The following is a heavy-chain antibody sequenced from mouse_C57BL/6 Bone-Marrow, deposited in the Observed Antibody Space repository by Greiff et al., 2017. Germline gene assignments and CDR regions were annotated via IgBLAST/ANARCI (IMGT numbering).Heavy chain of an antibody. D-gene: IGHD2-4*01. CDR1: GYTFTNYW. CDR2: IYPGGGYT. V-gene: IGHV1-63*01. CDR3: ARFDYDDYYAMDY. Sequence: VQLQESGAELVRPGTSVKMSCKASGYTFTNYWIGWAKQRPGHGLEWIGDIYPGGGYTNYNEKFKGKATLTADKSSSPASMQFSSLTSEYSAIYYCARFDYDDYYAMDYWGQGTSVTVSA. J-gene: IGHJ4*01.